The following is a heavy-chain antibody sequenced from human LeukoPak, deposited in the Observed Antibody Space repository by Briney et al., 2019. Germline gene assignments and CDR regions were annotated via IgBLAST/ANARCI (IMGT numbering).Heavy chain of an antibody. CDR2: IYYSGST. Sequence: SETLSLTCTVSGGSISSYYWSWIWQPPGKGLEWIGYIYYSGSTNYNPSLKSRVTISVDTSKNQFSLKLSSVTAADTAVYYCARDGGSYGAVDYWGQGTLVTVSS. J-gene: IGHJ4*02. CDR3: ARDGGSYGAVDY. D-gene: IGHD4-17*01. CDR1: GGSISSYY. V-gene: IGHV4-59*01.